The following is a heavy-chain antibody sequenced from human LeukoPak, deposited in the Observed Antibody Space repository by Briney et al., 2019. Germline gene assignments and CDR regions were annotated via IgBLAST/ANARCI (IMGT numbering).Heavy chain of an antibody. Sequence: ASVKVSCKASGYTLTSYGISWVRQAPGQGLEWMGWISAYNGNTNYAQKLQGRVTMTTDTSTSTAYMELRSLRSDDTAVYYCARRVAAAGTYYYYYMDVWGKGTTVTISS. CDR3: ARRVAAAGTYYYYYMDV. V-gene: IGHV1-18*01. D-gene: IGHD6-13*01. J-gene: IGHJ6*03. CDR2: ISAYNGNT. CDR1: GYTLTSYG.